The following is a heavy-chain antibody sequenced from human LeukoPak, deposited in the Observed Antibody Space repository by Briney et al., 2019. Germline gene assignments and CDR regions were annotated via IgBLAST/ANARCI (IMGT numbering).Heavy chain of an antibody. V-gene: IGHV3-74*01. CDR1: GFTFSSSW. CDR2: INHDGSTT. J-gene: IGHJ6*02. Sequence: PGGSLRLSCAASGFTFSSSWMHWVRQAPVKGLVWVSRINHDGSTTNYVDSVKGRFTISRDNAKNTLYLQMNSLRAEDTAVFYCVRGRFYGMDVWGQGTTVTVSS. CDR3: VRGRFYGMDV.